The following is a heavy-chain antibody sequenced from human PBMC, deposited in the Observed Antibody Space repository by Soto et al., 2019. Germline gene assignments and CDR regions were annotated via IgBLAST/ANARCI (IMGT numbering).Heavy chain of an antibody. Sequence: GGSLRLSCAASGFTFSSYAMSWVRQAPGKGLEWVSAISGSGGSTYYADSVKGRFTISRDNSKNTLYLQMNSLRAEDTAVYYCAKRRLRYFDWLENPTDAFDIWGQGTMVTVSS. V-gene: IGHV3-23*01. J-gene: IGHJ3*02. CDR3: AKRRLRYFDWLENPTDAFDI. D-gene: IGHD3-9*01. CDR1: GFTFSSYA. CDR2: ISGSGGST.